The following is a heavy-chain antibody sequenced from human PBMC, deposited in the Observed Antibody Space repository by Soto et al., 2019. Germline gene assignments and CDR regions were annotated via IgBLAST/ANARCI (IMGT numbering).Heavy chain of an antibody. D-gene: IGHD4-17*01. J-gene: IGHJ4*02. CDR1: GYTFTTYG. V-gene: IGHV1-3*05. CDR3: TVTTKTSYFDY. CDR2: INAGSGKT. Sequence: QVQLVQSGAVEKKPGASVKVSCKTSGYTFTTYGMHWVRQAPGQRPEWLGWINAGSGKTKYSQRFQGRVSITRDTSASTVYVDLSSLRSEDTAVYYCTVTTKTSYFDYWGQGTLVLVSS.